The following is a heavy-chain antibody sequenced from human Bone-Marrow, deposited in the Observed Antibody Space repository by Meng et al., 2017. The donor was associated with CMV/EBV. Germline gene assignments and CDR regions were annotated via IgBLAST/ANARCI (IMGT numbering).Heavy chain of an antibody. CDR1: GGTFNRYS. Sequence: ASVKVSCKASGGTFNRYSFSWMRQAPGQGLEWMGIINPSGGSTSYAQKFQGRVTMTRDTSTSTVYRELSSLRSEDTAVYYCARGQRGDWFDPWGQGTLVTSPQ. J-gene: IGHJ5*02. V-gene: IGHV1-46*02. CDR2: INPSGGST. CDR3: ARGQRGDWFDP. D-gene: IGHD6-25*01.